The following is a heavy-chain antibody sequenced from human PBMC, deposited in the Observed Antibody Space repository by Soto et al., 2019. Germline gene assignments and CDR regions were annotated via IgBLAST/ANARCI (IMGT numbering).Heavy chain of an antibody. CDR1: GGSISSSSYY. J-gene: IGHJ4*02. CDR3: ASRLGYYYDSSGYPY. Sequence: LETLSLTCTVSGGSISSSSYYWGWIRQPPGKGLEWIGSIDYSGSTYYNPSLKSRVTISVDTSKNQFSLKLSSVTAADTAVYYCASRLGYYYDSSGYPYWGQGTLVTVSS. CDR2: IDYSGST. D-gene: IGHD3-22*01. V-gene: IGHV4-39*01.